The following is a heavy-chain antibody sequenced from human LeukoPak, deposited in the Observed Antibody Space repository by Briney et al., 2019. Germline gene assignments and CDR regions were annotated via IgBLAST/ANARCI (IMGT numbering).Heavy chain of an antibody. CDR1: GFTFGTYA. Sequence: PGGSLRLSCTASGFTFGTYAINWVRQAPGKGLEWVGFIRGKVYGGATDYAASVRGRFTISRDDSRNIAHLQMSSLKTDDTAVYYCARGIDYPASGSSFDYWGQGTLVTVSS. CDR2: IRGKVYGGAT. V-gene: IGHV3-49*04. J-gene: IGHJ4*02. CDR3: ARGIDYPASGSSFDY. D-gene: IGHD3-10*01.